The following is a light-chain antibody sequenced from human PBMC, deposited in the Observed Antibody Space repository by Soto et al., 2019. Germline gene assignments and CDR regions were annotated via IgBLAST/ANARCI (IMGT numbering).Light chain of an antibody. J-gene: IGLJ1*01. CDR1: SSDVGGYNY. V-gene: IGLV2-11*01. CDR3: CSYAGSYTFV. Sequence: QSALTQPRSVSGSPGQSVTISCTGTSSDVGGYNYVSWYQQHPGKAPKLMIYDVSKRPSGVPDRFSGAKSGNTASLTISGRQADDEADYYCCSYAGSYTFVFGTGTKLTVL. CDR2: DVS.